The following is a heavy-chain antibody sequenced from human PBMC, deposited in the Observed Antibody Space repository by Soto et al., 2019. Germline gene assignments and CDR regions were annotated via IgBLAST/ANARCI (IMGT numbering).Heavy chain of an antibody. V-gene: IGHV3-33*01. J-gene: IGHJ4*02. CDR3: ASDLGYCSGGSCYPAGPFDY. CDR1: GFTFRSYG. CDR2: IWYDGSNK. Sequence: GGSLRLSCAASGFTFRSYGMHWVRQAPGKGLEWVAVIWYDGSNKFYADSVKGRFTISRDNSRNTLYLQMNSLRAEDTAVYYCASDLGYCSGGSCYPAGPFDYWGQGTLVTVSS. D-gene: IGHD2-15*01.